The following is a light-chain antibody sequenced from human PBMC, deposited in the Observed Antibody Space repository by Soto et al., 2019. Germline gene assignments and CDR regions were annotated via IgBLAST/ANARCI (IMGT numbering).Light chain of an antibody. CDR1: QTVSSS. Sequence: ESVLTQSPGTLSLSPGERATLSVRASQTVSSSLAWYQQKPGQAPRLLIYEASNRATGIPARFSGSGSGADFTLTISSLEPEDFALYYCQQHINWPLTFGGGTKVDIK. J-gene: IGKJ4*01. V-gene: IGKV3-11*01. CDR3: QQHINWPLT. CDR2: EAS.